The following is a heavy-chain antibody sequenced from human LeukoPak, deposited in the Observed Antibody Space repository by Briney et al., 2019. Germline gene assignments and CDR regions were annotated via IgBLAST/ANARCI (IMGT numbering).Heavy chain of an antibody. Sequence: SETLSLTCTVSGYSISSGYYWGWIRQPPGKGLEWIGSIYHSGSTSYNPSLKSRVTISVDTSKNQFSLKLSSVTAAGTAVYYCARDGDSGSYPDYWGQGTLVTVSS. J-gene: IGHJ4*02. D-gene: IGHD1-26*01. V-gene: IGHV4-38-2*02. CDR2: IYHSGST. CDR1: GYSISSGYY. CDR3: ARDGDSGSYPDY.